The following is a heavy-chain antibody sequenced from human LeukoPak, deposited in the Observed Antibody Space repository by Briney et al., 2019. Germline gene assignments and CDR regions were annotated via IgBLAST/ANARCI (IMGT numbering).Heavy chain of an antibody. J-gene: IGHJ3*02. D-gene: IGHD7-27*01. CDR3: ARDRNWGAYDI. CDR1: GFTVSTNS. CDR2: IYSDNT. Sequence: GGSLRLSCTVSGFTVSTNSMSWVRQAPGKGLEWVSFIYSDNTHYSDSVKGRFTISRDNSKNTLYLQMNNLRAEDTAVYYCARDRNWGAYDIWGQGTMVTVSS. V-gene: IGHV3-53*01.